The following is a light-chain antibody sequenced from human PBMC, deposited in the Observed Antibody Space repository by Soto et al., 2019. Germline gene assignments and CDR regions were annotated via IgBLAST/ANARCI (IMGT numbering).Light chain of an antibody. CDR3: QQTYNTLIT. V-gene: IGKV1-39*01. Sequence: DIQMTQSPSSLSASVGDRVTITCRASQTIKTYLNWYQQKPGKAPKLLIYAASGLHSGVPSRFSGSGSGTDFTLTISGLQPEDFAIYYCQQTYNTLITFGQGTRLEIK. CDR2: AAS. J-gene: IGKJ5*01. CDR1: QTIKTY.